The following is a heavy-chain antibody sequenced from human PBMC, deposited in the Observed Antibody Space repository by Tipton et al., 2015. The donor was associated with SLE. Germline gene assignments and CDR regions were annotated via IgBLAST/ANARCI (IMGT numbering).Heavy chain of an antibody. CDR2: VYHSGST. J-gene: IGHJ4*02. CDR3: ARGGGSYYDY. D-gene: IGHD1-26*01. V-gene: IGHV4-38-2*01. CDR1: GYSFSSAYS. Sequence: TLSLTCVVSGYSFSSAYSWGWIRQPPGKGPEWIGTVYHSGSTHYNPSLKSRVTISVDTSKNQFSLNLTSVTAADTAVYYCARGGGSYYDYWGQGTLVTVSS.